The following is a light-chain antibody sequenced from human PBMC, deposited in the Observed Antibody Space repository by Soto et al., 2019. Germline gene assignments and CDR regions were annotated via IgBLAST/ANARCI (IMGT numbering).Light chain of an antibody. Sequence: EIVLTQSPGTLSLSPGERATLSCRASQSVSSSDLAWYQQKPGQAPRLLIYGASSRATGIPDRFSGSGSGTDFTLTISGLEPEDSAAYYCQQYASFSPAFGQGTKVGI. J-gene: IGKJ1*01. CDR2: GAS. CDR1: QSVSSSD. V-gene: IGKV3-20*01. CDR3: QQYASFSPA.